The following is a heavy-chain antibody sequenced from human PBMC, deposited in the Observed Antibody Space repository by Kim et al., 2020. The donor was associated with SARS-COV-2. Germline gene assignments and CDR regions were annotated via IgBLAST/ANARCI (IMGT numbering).Heavy chain of an antibody. J-gene: IGHJ5*02. V-gene: IGHV1-69*06. CDR2: IIPIFGTA. Sequence: SVKVSCKASGGTFSSYAISWVRQAPGQGLEWMGGIIPIFGTANYAQKFQGRVTITADKSTSTAYMELSSLRSEDTAVYYCASGILTGYSRNWFDPWGQGTLVTVSS. D-gene: IGHD3-9*01. CDR3: ASGILTGYSRNWFDP. CDR1: GGTFSSYA.